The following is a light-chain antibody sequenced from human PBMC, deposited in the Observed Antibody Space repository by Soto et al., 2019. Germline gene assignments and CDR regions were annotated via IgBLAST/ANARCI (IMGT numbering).Light chain of an antibody. CDR1: TGAVTSGHF. CDR2: DTS. V-gene: IGLV7-46*01. J-gene: IGLJ1*01. CDR3: LVIYTAVGEV. Sequence: QAVVTQEHSLTVSPGGTVTLTCDSTTGAVTSGHFPHWFQQKPSQAPRTLIYDTSNRHPWTPARFSGSLLGGKTALTLSDAQPEDEAQYYCLVIYTAVGEVFGTGTKVTVL.